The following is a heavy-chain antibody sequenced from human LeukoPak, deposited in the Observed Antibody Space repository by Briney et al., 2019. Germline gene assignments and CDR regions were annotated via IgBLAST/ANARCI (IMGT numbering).Heavy chain of an antibody. Sequence: GGSLRLSCAASGFTFSTASLHWVRQAPGRGLEWVAVISYDGSNRYYADSVKGRFAISRDNSKNTLYLQLNSLRPEDAAAYHCAREGSGSYGLGGAFDIWGQGTMVTVSS. V-gene: IGHV3-30*09. CDR2: ISYDGSNR. CDR1: GFTFSTAS. J-gene: IGHJ3*02. CDR3: AREGSGSYGLGGAFDI. D-gene: IGHD1-26*01.